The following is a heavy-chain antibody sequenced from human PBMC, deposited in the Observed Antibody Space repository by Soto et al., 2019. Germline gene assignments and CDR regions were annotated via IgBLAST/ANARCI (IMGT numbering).Heavy chain of an antibody. D-gene: IGHD3-3*01. CDR1: GYTFTSYG. CDR2: ISAYNGNT. J-gene: IGHJ6*02. CDR3: ARDLFGEYYDFWSGYSTEANYGMDV. V-gene: IGHV1-18*01. Sequence: ASVKVSCKASGYTFTSYGISWVRQAPGQGLEWMGWISAYNGNTNYARKLQGRVTMTTDTSTSTAYMELRSMGSDDTAVYYCARDLFGEYYDFWSGYSTEANYGMDVWGQGTTVTVSS.